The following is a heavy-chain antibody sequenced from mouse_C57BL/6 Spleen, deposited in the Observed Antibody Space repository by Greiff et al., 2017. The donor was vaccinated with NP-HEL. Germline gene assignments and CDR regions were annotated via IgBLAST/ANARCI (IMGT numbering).Heavy chain of an antibody. V-gene: IGHV1-4*01. CDR2: INPSSGYT. D-gene: IGHD1-1*01. J-gene: IGHJ3*01. CDR3: ARGYGSSTAWFAY. Sequence: QVQLQQSGAELARPGASVKMSCKASGYTFTSYTMHWVKQRPGQGLEWIGYINPSSGYTKYNQKFQDKATLTADKSSSTAYMQLSSLTSEDSAVYYCARGYGSSTAWFAYWGQGTLVTVSA. CDR1: GYTFTSYT.